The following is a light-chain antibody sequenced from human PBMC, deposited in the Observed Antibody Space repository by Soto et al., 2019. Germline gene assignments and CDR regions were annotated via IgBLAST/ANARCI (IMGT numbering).Light chain of an antibody. CDR2: DAS. CDR3: QEYNSDSWT. J-gene: IGKJ1*01. CDR1: QSISTW. Sequence: QMTQSPSTLSASVLDIFPSTFRASQSISTWLAWYQQKPGKAPKVLIYDASSLESGVPSRFSGSGSGTEFTLTISSLQPEDFATYYCQEYNSDSWTFGQGTKVDI. V-gene: IGKV1-5*01.